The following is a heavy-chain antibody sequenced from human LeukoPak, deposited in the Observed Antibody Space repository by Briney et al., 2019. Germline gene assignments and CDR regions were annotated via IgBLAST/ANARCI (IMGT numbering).Heavy chain of an antibody. J-gene: IGHJ3*02. Sequence: GGSLRLSCAASGFTFDDYAIHSVRQAPGKGLEWGSGISWNGAKIVYADSVKGRFTISRDNAKNSLYLQMDSLGTEDTALYYCAKETHSTMVAGYAFHIWGQGTMHTVST. CDR3: AKETHSTMVAGYAFHI. D-gene: IGHD2-8*01. CDR1: GFTFDDYA. V-gene: IGHV3-9*01. CDR2: ISWNGAKI.